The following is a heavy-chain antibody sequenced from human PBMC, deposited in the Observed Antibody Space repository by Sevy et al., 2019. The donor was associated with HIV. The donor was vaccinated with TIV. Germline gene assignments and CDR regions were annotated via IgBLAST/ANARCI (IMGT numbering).Heavy chain of an antibody. V-gene: IGHV4-59*08. CDR1: GGSISNYY. CDR3: ARHGPLTYYYDSSGYYQGAFDL. D-gene: IGHD3-22*01. Sequence: SETLSLTCSVSGGSISNYYWSWVRQPPGKGLEWIGYIYNSGRTNYNPSLKSRVAISEDTSQSQFSLKLSSVTAADTAVYYCARHGPLTYYYDSSGYYQGAFDLWGQGTMVTVSS. CDR2: IYNSGRT. J-gene: IGHJ3*01.